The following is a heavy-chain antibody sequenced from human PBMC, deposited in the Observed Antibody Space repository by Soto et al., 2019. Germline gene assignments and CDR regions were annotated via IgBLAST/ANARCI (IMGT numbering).Heavy chain of an antibody. CDR2: ISSSGNTI. J-gene: IGHJ4*02. Sequence: QVELVESGGGLVQPGGSLRLSCAASGFTFSDYYMTWIRQAPGKGLEWLSYISSSGNTIYNADSVKGRFTISRDSPKNSLYLQMNSLRAEDTAVYYCAGGDRWPNFDSWGQGTLVTVSS. CDR1: GFTFSDYY. V-gene: IGHV3-11*01. D-gene: IGHD3-10*01. CDR3: AGGDRWPNFDS.